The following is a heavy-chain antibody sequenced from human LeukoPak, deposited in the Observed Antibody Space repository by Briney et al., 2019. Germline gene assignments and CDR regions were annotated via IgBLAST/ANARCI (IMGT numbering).Heavy chain of an antibody. V-gene: IGHV4-39*01. CDR2: IYYSGST. Sequence: KSSETLSLTCTVSGGSITSSNYYWGWICQPPGKGLEWIGTIYYSGSTYYNPSLKGRVTISVDASKYQFSLRLTSVTAADTAVYYCASYYYDSGTFYTKYFDPRGQGTLVTVSS. CDR1: GGSITSSNYY. CDR3: ASYYYDSGTFYTKYFDP. J-gene: IGHJ5*02. D-gene: IGHD3-10*01.